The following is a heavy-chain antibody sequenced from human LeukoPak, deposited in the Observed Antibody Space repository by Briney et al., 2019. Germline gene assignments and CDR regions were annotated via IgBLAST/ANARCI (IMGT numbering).Heavy chain of an antibody. CDR1: GFTFSSYE. D-gene: IGHD5-24*01. CDR3: ARGKGDGYQYYFGY. J-gene: IGHJ4*02. Sequence: PGGSLRLSCAASGFTFSSYEMNWVRQAPGKGLEWVSYISSSGSTIYYADSVKGRFTISRDNAKNSLYLQMNSLRAEDTAVYYCARGKGDGYQYYFGYWGQGTLVTVSS. CDR2: ISSSGSTI. V-gene: IGHV3-48*03.